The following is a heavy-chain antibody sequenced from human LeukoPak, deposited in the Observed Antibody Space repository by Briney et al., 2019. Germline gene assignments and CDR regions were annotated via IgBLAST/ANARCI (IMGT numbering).Heavy chain of an antibody. CDR1: GFTFSDYG. CDR2: MSYEGTNK. J-gene: IGHJ4*02. CDR3: AKDVERLDYFDY. V-gene: IGHV3-30*18. Sequence: PGRSLRLSCAASGFTFSDYGMHWVRQAPGKGLEWVAVMSYEGTNKYYADSVKGRFTISRDNFKNTLYLQMNSLRAEDTAVYYCAKDVERLDYFDYCGQGTLVTVSS. D-gene: IGHD3-9*01.